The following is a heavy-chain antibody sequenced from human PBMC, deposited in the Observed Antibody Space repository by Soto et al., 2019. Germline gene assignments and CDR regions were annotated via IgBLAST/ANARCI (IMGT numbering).Heavy chain of an antibody. V-gene: IGHV3-7*03. D-gene: IGHD3-16*01. J-gene: IGHJ4*02. Sequence: EVQLVESGGGLVQPGGSLRLSCAASGFSFSTFWMSWVRQAPGKGLEWVANIKADGSEMYYVDSVKGRFTTSRDNAQTSVFLQVNSLRVEDTALYYCAVGGHIDYCGQGTLVTVSS. CDR3: AVGGHIDY. CDR1: GFSFSTFW. CDR2: IKADGSEM.